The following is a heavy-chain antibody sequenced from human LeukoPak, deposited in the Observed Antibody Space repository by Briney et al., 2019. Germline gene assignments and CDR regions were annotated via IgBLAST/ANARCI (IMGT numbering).Heavy chain of an antibody. Sequence: ASAKVSCKASGYTFTGYYMHWVRQAPGQGLEWMGWINPNSGGTNYAQKFQGWVTMTRDTSINTAYMELSRLRSDDTAVYYCARGPSTPRITGTTGYYGMDVWGQGTTVTVSS. J-gene: IGHJ6*02. V-gene: IGHV1-2*04. CDR1: GYTFTGYY. D-gene: IGHD1-20*01. CDR3: ARGPSTPRITGTTGYYGMDV. CDR2: INPNSGGT.